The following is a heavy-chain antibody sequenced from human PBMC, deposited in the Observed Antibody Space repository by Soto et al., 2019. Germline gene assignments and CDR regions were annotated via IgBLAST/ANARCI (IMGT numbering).Heavy chain of an antibody. CDR2: IYYSGST. Sequence: SETLSLTCTVSGGSISSSSYYWGWIRQPPGKGLEWIGSIYYSGSTYYNPSLKSRVTISVDTSKNQFSLKLSSVTAADTAAYYCARSFIAVAGEYFDYWGQGTLVTVSS. D-gene: IGHD6-19*01. CDR1: GGSISSSSYY. J-gene: IGHJ4*02. V-gene: IGHV4-39*01. CDR3: ARSFIAVAGEYFDY.